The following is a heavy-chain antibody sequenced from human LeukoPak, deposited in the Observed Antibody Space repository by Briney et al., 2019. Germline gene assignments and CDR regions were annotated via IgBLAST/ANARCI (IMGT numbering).Heavy chain of an antibody. CDR2: IYTSGST. CDR3: ARDKLRACDI. Sequence: SETLSLTCTVSGGSISSGGYYWSWIRQHPGKGLEWIGRIYTSGSTNYNPSLKSRVTVSVDTSKNQFSLKLSSVTAADTAVYYCARDKLRACDIWGQGTMVTVSS. J-gene: IGHJ3*02. CDR1: GGSISSGGYY. V-gene: IGHV4-61*02.